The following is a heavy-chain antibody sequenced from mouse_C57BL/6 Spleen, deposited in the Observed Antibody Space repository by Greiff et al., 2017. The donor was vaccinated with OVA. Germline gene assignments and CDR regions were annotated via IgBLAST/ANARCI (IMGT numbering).Heavy chain of an antibody. V-gene: IGHV5-4*01. J-gene: IGHJ3*01. CDR1: GFTFSSYA. CDR3: ARVRDYYGEGGFAY. Sequence: EVQLVESGGGLVKPGGSLKLSCAASGFTFSSYAMSWVRQTPEKRLEWVATISDGGSYTYYPDNVKGRFTISRDKAKNNLYLQMSHLKSEDTAMDYCARVRDYYGEGGFAYWGQGTLVTVSA. CDR2: ISDGGSYT. D-gene: IGHD1-1*01.